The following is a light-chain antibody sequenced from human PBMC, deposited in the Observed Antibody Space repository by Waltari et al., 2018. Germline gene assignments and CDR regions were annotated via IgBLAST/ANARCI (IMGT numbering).Light chain of an antibody. CDR1: SGHSSYA. CDR3: QTWGTGIQV. J-gene: IGLJ2*01. V-gene: IGLV4-69*01. Sequence: QLVLTQSPSASASLGASFKLTCTLSSGHSSYAIAWHQQQPEKGPRYLMKVNSDGSHKKGDGIPDRFSGSSSGTERYLTISSLQSEDEADYYCQTWGTGIQVFGGGTKLTVL. CDR2: VNSDGSH.